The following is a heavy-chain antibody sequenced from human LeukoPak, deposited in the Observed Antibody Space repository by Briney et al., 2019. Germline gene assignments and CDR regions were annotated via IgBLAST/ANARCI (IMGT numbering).Heavy chain of an antibody. D-gene: IGHD2-21*02. Sequence: GGSLRLSCAASGFTFSSSSLSWVRQAPGKGLEWVSGILGSGVTTYYADSVKGRFTISRDNSENTLYLQMNSLRAEDTAVYYCAKDRVTASWYFDLWGRGTLVTVSS. CDR2: ILGSGVTT. J-gene: IGHJ2*01. CDR1: GFTFSSSS. V-gene: IGHV3-23*01. CDR3: AKDRVTASWYFDL.